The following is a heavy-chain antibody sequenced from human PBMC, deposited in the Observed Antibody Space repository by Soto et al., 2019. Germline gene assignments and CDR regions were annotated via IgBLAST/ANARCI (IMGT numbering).Heavy chain of an antibody. CDR2: AYYSGDT. D-gene: IGHD2-8*01. CDR1: GGSISRYY. CDR3: ARDRSTYGGGGTGEVKENWFDP. V-gene: IGHV4-59*01. Sequence: SETLSLTCSVSGGSISRYYWSWIRQPPGKGLEWIGYAYYSGDTGYNPSLKSRVTLAVDTSKSQVSLKLSSVTAADTAVYYCARDRSTYGGGGTGEVKENWFDPWGQGALVTVSS. J-gene: IGHJ5*02.